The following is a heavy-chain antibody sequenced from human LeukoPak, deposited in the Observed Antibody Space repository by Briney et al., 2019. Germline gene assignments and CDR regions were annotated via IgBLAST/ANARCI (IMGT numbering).Heavy chain of an antibody. D-gene: IGHD4-23*01. V-gene: IGHV4-61*02. CDR1: GGSISSGSYY. CDR2: IYTSGST. Sequence: PSETLSLTCTVSGGSISSGSYYWSWIRQPAGKGLEWIGRIYTSGSTNYNPSLKSRVTISVDTSKNQLSLKVNSVTAADTAVYYCARRGTTVVFSYFDYWGQGTLVTVSS. J-gene: IGHJ4*02. CDR3: ARRGTTVVFSYFDY.